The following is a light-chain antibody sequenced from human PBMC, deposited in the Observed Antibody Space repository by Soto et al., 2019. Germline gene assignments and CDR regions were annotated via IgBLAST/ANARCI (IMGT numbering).Light chain of an antibody. CDR1: QSVSSD. Sequence: EIVMTQSPATLSVSPGERATLSCRASQSVSSDLAWYQHKPGQAPRLLIYGASTRATGIPARFSGRGSGTEFTLNISRLQSVDFEVYYCQKYDNWHQTFGQGTKVEIK. V-gene: IGKV3-15*01. CDR3: QKYDNWHQT. J-gene: IGKJ1*01. CDR2: GAS.